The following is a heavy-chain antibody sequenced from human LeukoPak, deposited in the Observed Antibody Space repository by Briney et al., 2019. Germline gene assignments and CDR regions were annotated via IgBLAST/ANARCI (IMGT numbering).Heavy chain of an antibody. V-gene: IGHV3-30*02. CDR2: IRYDGSNK. CDR3: AKESYGSSWYEGYFDY. CDR1: GFTFSSYG. Sequence: GGSLRLSCAASGFTFSSYGMHWVRQAPGKGLEWVAFIRYDGSNKYYADSVKGRFTISRDNSKNTLYLQMNSLRAEDTAVYYCAKESYGSSWYEGYFDYWGQGTLVTVSP. J-gene: IGHJ4*02. D-gene: IGHD6-13*01.